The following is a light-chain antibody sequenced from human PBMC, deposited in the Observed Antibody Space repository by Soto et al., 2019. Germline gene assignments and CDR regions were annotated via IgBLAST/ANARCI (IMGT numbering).Light chain of an antibody. V-gene: IGKV3-20*01. CDR1: QSVSSSY. CDR3: QQYGSSQVT. CDR2: GAS. J-gene: IGKJ4*01. Sequence: EIALTQSPGTLSLSPGERATLSCRASQSVSSSYLAWYQQKPGQAPRLLIYGASSRATGIPDRFSGSGSGTDFTLTISRLEPEDFAVYYCQQYGSSQVTFGGGTKVEIK.